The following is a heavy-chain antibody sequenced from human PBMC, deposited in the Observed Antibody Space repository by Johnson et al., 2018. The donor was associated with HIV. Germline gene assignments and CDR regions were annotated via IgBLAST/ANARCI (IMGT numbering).Heavy chain of an antibody. CDR1: GFTFSSYG. CDR2: IRYDGRNK. CDR3: AREGRTGPDTFDI. Sequence: QVQLVESGGGVVQPGGSLRLSCAASGFTFSSYGMHWVRQAPGKGPEWVAFIRYDGRNKYYADSVRGRFTISRDNSKNTLYLQMNSLRAEDTAVYYCAREGRTGPDTFDIWGQGTMLTVSS. J-gene: IGHJ3*02. V-gene: IGHV3-30*02.